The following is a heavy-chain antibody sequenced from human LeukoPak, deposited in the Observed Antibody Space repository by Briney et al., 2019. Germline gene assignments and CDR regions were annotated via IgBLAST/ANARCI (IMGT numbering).Heavy chain of an antibody. CDR1: GGSFSGYY. J-gene: IGHJ6*02. CDR3: ARGPLYCSSTSCYDYYYYGMDV. D-gene: IGHD2-2*01. V-gene: IGHV4-34*01. Sequence: SETLSLTCAVYGGSFSGYYWSWIRQPPGKGLEWIGEINHSGSTNYNPSLKSRVTISVDTSKNQFSLKLSSVTAADTAVYYCARGPLYCSSTSCYDYYYYGMDVWGQGTTVTVSS. CDR2: INHSGST.